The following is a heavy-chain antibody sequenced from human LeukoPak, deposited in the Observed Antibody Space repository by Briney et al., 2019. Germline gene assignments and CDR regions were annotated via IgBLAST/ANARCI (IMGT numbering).Heavy chain of an antibody. Sequence: SSETLSLTCTVSGGSISSGGYYWSWIRQHPGKGLEWIGYIYYSGSTYYNPSLKSRVTISVDTSKNQFSLKLSSVTAADTAVYYCAREGDDGLRLGELSPRYYFDYWGQGTLVTVSS. D-gene: IGHD3-16*02. J-gene: IGHJ4*02. V-gene: IGHV4-31*03. CDR2: IYYSGST. CDR3: AREGDDGLRLGELSPRYYFDY. CDR1: GGSISSGGYY.